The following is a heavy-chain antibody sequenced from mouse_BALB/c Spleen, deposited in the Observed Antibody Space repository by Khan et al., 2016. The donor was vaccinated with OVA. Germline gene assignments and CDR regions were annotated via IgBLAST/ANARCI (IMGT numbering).Heavy chain of an antibody. V-gene: IGHV2-6-1*01. CDR2: IWSDGST. CDR3: ARQPYYHYNIMDY. CDR1: GFSLTNYG. J-gene: IGHJ4*01. Sequence: VQLQESGPGLVAPSQSLSITCTISGFSLTNYGVHWIRQPPGKGLEWLVVIWSDGSTTYNSALKSRLTITKDNSKSQVFLQMNSLQTDETAIYFCARQPYYHYNIMDYWGQGTSVTVSS. D-gene: IGHD2-10*01.